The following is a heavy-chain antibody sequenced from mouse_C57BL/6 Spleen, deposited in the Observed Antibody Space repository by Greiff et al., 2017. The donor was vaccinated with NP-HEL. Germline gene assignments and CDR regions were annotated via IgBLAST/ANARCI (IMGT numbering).Heavy chain of an antibody. CDR1: GYTFTSYW. CDR2: IDPSDSYT. V-gene: IGHV1-50*01. D-gene: IGHD2-1*01. CDR3: ARWGELGNYAPWFAY. J-gene: IGHJ3*01. Sequence: QVQLQQPGAELVKPGASVKLSCKASGYTFTSYWMQWVKQRPGQGLEWIGEIDPSDSYTNYNQKFKGKATLTVDTSSSTAYMQLSSLTSEDSAVYYCARWGELGNYAPWFAYWGQGTLVTVSA.